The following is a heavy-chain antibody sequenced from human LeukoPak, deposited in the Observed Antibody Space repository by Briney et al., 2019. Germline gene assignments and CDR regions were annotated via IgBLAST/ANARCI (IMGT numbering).Heavy chain of an antibody. V-gene: IGHV4-59*11. CDR1: GVSINSHY. Sequence: SETLSLTYTVSGVSINSHYWSWIRQPPGKGLEWIGFIYDSGSANYTSSRESRVTMTLDTSKNQFSLKLNSVTAADTAVYYCARVLQNYYHLDVWGKGTTVTVSS. CDR2: IYDSGSA. J-gene: IGHJ6*03. CDR3: ARVLQNYYHLDV. D-gene: IGHD3-3*01.